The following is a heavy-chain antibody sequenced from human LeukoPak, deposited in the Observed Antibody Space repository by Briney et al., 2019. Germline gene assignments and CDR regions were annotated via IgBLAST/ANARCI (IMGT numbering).Heavy chain of an antibody. V-gene: IGHV3-74*01. CDR3: TRDSYISNVYYGMDV. CDR2: INPDGSHT. J-gene: IGHJ6*02. CDR1: GLTFSNYW. Sequence: GGSLRLSCAASGLTFSNYWMHWVRQAPGKGLVWISRINPDGSHTSYADSVKGRFTISRDNAKNTLYLQMNSLRAEDAAVYFCTRDSYISNVYYGMDVWGQGATVTVSS. D-gene: IGHD1-26*01.